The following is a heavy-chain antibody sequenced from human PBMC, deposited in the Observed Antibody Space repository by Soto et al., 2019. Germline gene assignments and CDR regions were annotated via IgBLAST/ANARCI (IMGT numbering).Heavy chain of an antibody. CDR2: ISGYNGNT. Sequence: QVQLVQSGAEVKKPGASVKVSCKASGYTFSNYGISWVRQAPGQGPEWMGWISGYNGNTNYAQTLQGRVTMTTDTSTSTAYMEVRSLRYDDTAVYYCARGGSSWSAEYYQHWGQGTLVIVSS. D-gene: IGHD6-13*01. V-gene: IGHV1-18*01. CDR1: GYTFSNYG. CDR3: ARGGSSWSAEYYQH. J-gene: IGHJ1*01.